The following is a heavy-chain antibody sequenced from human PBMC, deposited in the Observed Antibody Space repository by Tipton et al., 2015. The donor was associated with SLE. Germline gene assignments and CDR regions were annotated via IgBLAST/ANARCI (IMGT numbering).Heavy chain of an antibody. V-gene: IGHV4-59*11. J-gene: IGHJ4*02. CDR1: GDSISGHY. D-gene: IGHD4-17*01. CDR2: IYDSGST. Sequence: TLSLTCTVSGDSISGHYRSWIRQPPGKGLEWIGYIYDSGSTSYNPSLKSRVTISEDTSKQQFSLKLSSVTAADTAVYYCARGGGDYVDWGQGTLVTVSS. CDR3: ARGGGDYVD.